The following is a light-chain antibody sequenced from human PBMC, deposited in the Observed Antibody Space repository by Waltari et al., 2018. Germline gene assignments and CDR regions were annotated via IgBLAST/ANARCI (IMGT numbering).Light chain of an antibody. Sequence: QSVLTQPPSVSAAPGRRVTISCTGDISNIGAGYDVHWYQQLPETSPKLLIYGNNNRPSGVPDRFSASRSGTSASLAITGLQAEDEADYYCQSFDGRRTLFSGGTKLTVL. V-gene: IGLV1-40*01. CDR1: ISNIGAGYD. CDR3: QSFDGRRTL. J-gene: IGLJ2*01. CDR2: GNN.